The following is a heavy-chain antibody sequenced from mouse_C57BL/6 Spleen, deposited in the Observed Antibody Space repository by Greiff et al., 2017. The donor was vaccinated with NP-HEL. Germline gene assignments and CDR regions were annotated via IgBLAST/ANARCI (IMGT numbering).Heavy chain of an antibody. D-gene: IGHD2-12*01. Sequence: VQLQQSGPELVKPGASVKISCKASGYAFSSSWMNWVKQRPGKGLEWIGRIYPGDGDTNYNGKFKGKATLTAAKSSSTAYMPLSLLTSADSSVFFCARGVSYLDDWGQGTTLTVSS. CDR2: IYPGDGDT. V-gene: IGHV1-82*01. CDR1: GYAFSSSW. CDR3: ARGVSYLDD. J-gene: IGHJ2*01.